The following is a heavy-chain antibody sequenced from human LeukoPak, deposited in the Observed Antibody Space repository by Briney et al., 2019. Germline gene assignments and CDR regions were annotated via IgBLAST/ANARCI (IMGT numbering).Heavy chain of an antibody. Sequence: SETLSLTCTVSGYSISSGYYWGWIRQPPGKGLEWIGSIYHSGSTYYNPSLKSRVTISVDTSKNQFSLKLSSVTAADTAVYYCAREPYYYDSSGYAIDYWGQGTLVTVSS. D-gene: IGHD3-22*01. CDR2: IYHSGST. CDR3: AREPYYYDSSGYAIDY. CDR1: GYSISSGYY. J-gene: IGHJ4*02. V-gene: IGHV4-38-2*02.